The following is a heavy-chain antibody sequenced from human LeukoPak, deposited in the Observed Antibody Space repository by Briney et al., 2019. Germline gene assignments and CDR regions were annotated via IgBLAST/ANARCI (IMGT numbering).Heavy chain of an antibody. CDR3: ARSLGGGSWYDWFDP. D-gene: IGHD6-13*01. J-gene: IGHJ5*02. V-gene: IGHV1-2*02. CDR1: GYTFTSYG. CDR2: INPNSGGT. Sequence: ASVTVSCKASGYTFTSYGISWVRQAPGQGLEWMGWINPNSGGTNYAQKFQGRVTMTRDTSISTAYMELSRLRSDDTAVYYCARSLGGGSWYDWFDPWGQGTLVTVSS.